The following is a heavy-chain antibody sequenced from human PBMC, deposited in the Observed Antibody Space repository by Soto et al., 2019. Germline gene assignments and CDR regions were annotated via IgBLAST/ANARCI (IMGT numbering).Heavy chain of an antibody. V-gene: IGHV3-53*01. CDR2: IYSGGST. J-gene: IGHJ4*02. Sequence: EVQLVESGGGLIQPGGSLRLSCAASGFTVSNNYMRWVRQAPGKGLEWVSLIYSGGSTHYADSVKVRFTISRDNSKNTLYLQMNSLRVEDTAVYYCARDPPGIAASGGGGWGQGTLVTVSS. D-gene: IGHD6-13*01. CDR3: ARDPPGIAASGGGG. CDR1: GFTVSNNY.